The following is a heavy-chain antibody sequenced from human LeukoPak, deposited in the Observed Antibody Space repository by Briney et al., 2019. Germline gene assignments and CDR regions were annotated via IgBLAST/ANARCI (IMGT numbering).Heavy chain of an antibody. J-gene: IGHJ4*02. CDR2: ISGSGGST. CDR1: GFTFSSYA. CDR3: AEDLAAMVTMN. Sequence: GGSLRLSCAASGFTFSSYAMHWVRQAPGKGLEWVSAISGSGGSTYYADSVKGRFTISRDNSKNTLYLQMNSLRAEDTAVYYCAEDLAAMVTMNWGQGTLVTVSS. V-gene: IGHV3-23*01. D-gene: IGHD5-18*01.